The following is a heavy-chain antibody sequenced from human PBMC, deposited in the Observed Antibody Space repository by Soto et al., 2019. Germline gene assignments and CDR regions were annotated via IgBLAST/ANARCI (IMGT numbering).Heavy chain of an antibody. J-gene: IGHJ4*02. CDR2: IWFDGGIR. Sequence: QVQLVESGGGVVQPGRSLRLSCAASGFIFTNYGMHWVRQAPGKGLVWVAIIWFDGGIRYYADSVKGRFTISRDNSKNTLHLHMNSLRVADTAVYYCARAGQGNTQYFDYWGQGTLVTVSS. V-gene: IGHV3-33*01. CDR3: ARAGQGNTQYFDY. CDR1: GFIFTNYG.